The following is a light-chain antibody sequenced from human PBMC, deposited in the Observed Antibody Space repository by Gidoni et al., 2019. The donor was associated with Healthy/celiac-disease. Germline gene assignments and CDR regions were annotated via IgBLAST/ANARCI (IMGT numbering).Light chain of an antibody. CDR1: QSVSSSY. CDR2: GAS. Sequence: EIVLTQSPGTLSLSPGERATLSCRASQSVSSSYLAWYQQKTGQAPRLLIYGASSRATGIPDRFSGSGSGTDFTLTISRLEPEDFAVYYCQQYGSSSYTFXXXTKLEIK. V-gene: IGKV3-20*01. CDR3: QQYGSSSYT. J-gene: IGKJ2*01.